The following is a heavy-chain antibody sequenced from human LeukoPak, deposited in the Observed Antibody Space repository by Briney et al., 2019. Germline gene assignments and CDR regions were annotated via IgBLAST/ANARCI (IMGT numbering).Heavy chain of an antibody. Sequence: SQTLSLTCTVSGGSISSGYWSWIRQHPGKGLEWIGYIYYSGPIYYNPSLKSRLTISLGTSKNQFSLKLSSVTAADTAVYYCATRLEGWADAFDVWGQGSMVTVSS. CDR1: GGSISSGY. CDR3: ATRLEGWADAFDV. D-gene: IGHD1-26*01. V-gene: IGHV4-31*03. J-gene: IGHJ3*01. CDR2: IYYSGPI.